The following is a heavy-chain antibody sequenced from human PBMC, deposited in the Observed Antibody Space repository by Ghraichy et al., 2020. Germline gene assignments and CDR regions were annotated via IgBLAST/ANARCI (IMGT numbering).Heavy chain of an antibody. D-gene: IGHD3-9*01. CDR3: ARGPSNYDILTGYYLGPIGGMDV. J-gene: IGHJ6*02. CDR2: ISSSSSYI. Sequence: GGSLRLSCAASGFTFSSYSMNWVRQAPGKGLEWVSSISSSSSYIYYADSVKGRFTISRDNAKNSLYLQMNSLRAEDTAVYYCARGPSNYDILTGYYLGPIGGMDVWGQGTTVTVSS. CDR1: GFTFSSYS. V-gene: IGHV3-21*01.